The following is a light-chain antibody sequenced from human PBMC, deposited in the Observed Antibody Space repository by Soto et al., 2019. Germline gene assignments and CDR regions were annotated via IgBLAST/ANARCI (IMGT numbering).Light chain of an antibody. CDR1: QSINTW. CDR2: TAS. Sequence: DIQMTQSPSTLSASVGDRVTITCRASQSINTWLAWYQQKPGKAPRLLIYTASSLESGVPSRFSGSGSGTEFTLTLSSLQPDDFATYYCQQHESYPRTFGHGTKVEIK. CDR3: QQHESYPRT. V-gene: IGKV1-5*03. J-gene: IGKJ1*01.